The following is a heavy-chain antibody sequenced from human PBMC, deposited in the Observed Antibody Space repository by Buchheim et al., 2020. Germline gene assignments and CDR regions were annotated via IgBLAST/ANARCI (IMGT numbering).Heavy chain of an antibody. CDR3: ARDKVFGEVTTSFNYYYGMDV. J-gene: IGHJ6*02. Sequence: QVQLVESGGGLVKPGGSLRLSCAASGFTFSDYYMSWLRQAPGKGLEWVSYISSRGSTIYYADSVTGRFTISRDNATTSLYLQMNSLRAEDTAVYYCARDKVFGEVTTSFNYYYGMDVWGQGTT. D-gene: IGHD4-11*01. CDR2: ISSRGSTI. CDR1: GFTFSDYY. V-gene: IGHV3-11*01.